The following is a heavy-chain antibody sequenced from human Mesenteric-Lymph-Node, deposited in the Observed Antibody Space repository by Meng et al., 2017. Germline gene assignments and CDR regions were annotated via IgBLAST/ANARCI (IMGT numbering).Heavy chain of an antibody. V-gene: IGHV3-20*04. J-gene: IGHJ6*02. D-gene: IGHD3-16*02. CDR2: INWNGGST. CDR1: GFTFSSYS. CDR3: ARDPIMITFGGVIPYGMDV. Sequence: GESLKISCAASGFTFSSYSMNWVRQAPGKGLEWVSGINWNGGSTGYADSVKGRFTISRDNAKNSLYLQMNSLRAEDTAVYYCARDPIMITFGGVIPYGMDVWGQGTTVTVSS.